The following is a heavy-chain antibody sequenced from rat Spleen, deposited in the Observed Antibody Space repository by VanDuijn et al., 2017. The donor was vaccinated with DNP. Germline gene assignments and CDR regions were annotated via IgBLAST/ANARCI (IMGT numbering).Heavy chain of an antibody. D-gene: IGHD1-2*01. Sequence: EVQLVESGGGLVQPGRSLKLSCTASGFTFSRFPMAWVRQAPTKGLEWVACMSPTTRSSYYRDSVRGRFTVSRDDATSTLYLQMNSLRSEDMATYYCARSHYYSSSFFDYWGQGVMVTVSS. CDR3: ARSHYYSSSFFDY. CDR2: MSPTTRSS. V-gene: IGHV5-46*01. CDR1: GFTFSRFP. J-gene: IGHJ2*01.